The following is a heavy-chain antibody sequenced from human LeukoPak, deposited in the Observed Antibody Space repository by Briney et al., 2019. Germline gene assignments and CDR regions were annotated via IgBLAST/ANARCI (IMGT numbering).Heavy chain of an antibody. D-gene: IGHD5-24*01. Sequence: SETLSLTCTVSGGSISSYYWSWIRQPPGKGLEWIGYIYYSGSTNYNPSLKSRVTISVDTSKNQFSLKLSSVTAADTAVYYCARGEMATIEDAFDIWGQGTMVTVSS. CDR2: IYYSGST. J-gene: IGHJ3*02. V-gene: IGHV4-59*01. CDR3: ARGEMATIEDAFDI. CDR1: GGSISSYY.